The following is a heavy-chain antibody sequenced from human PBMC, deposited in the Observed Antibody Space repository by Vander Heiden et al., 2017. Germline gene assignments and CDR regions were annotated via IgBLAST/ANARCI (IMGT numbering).Heavy chain of an antibody. D-gene: IGHD3-22*01. Sequence: LRLSCAASGFTFSSYAMSCVRPAPGKGLEWVSAISGSGGSTYYADSVKGRFTISRDNSKNTLYLQMNSLRAEDTAVYYCAKDSLRWGYYYDSSGYTPTKYNWFDPWGQGTLVTVSS. CDR1: GFTFSSYA. CDR2: ISGSGGST. CDR3: AKDSLRWGYYYDSSGYTPTKYNWFDP. J-gene: IGHJ5*02. V-gene: IGHV3-23*01.